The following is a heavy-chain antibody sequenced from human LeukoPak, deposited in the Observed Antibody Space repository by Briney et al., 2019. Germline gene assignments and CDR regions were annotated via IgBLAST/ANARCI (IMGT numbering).Heavy chain of an antibody. CDR2: ISSSSSYI. V-gene: IGHV3-21*04. D-gene: IGHD3-22*01. CDR3: AKDADVYYDSKLHAFDI. Sequence: PGGSLRLSCAASGFTFSSYSMNWVRQAPGKGLEWVSSISSSSSYIYYADSVKGRFTISRDNAKNSLYLQMNSLRAEDTAVYYCAKDADVYYDSKLHAFDIWGQGTMVTVSS. CDR1: GFTFSSYS. J-gene: IGHJ3*02.